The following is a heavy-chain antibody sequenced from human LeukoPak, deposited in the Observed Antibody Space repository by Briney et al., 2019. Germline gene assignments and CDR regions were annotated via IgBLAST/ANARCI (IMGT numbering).Heavy chain of an antibody. CDR2: ISAYNGNT. Sequence: ASVKVSCKASGYTFTSYGIGWVRQAPGQGLEWMGWISAYNGNTNYAQKLQGRVTMTTHTSTSTAYMELRSLRSDDTAVYYCARDPPRIVVVVAATNYYGMDVWGQGTTVTVSS. CDR3: ARDPPRIVVVVAATNYYGMDV. CDR1: GYTFTSYG. V-gene: IGHV1-18*01. J-gene: IGHJ6*02. D-gene: IGHD2-15*01.